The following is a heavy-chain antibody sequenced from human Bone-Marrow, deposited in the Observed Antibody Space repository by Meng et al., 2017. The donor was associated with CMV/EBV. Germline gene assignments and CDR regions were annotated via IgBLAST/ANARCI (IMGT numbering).Heavy chain of an antibody. J-gene: IGHJ4*02. D-gene: IGHD2-21*01. CDR2: IGTSGYTI. CDR1: GFTFSSYE. Sequence: GGSLRLSCAASGFTFSSYEMNWVRQAPGKGLEWISYIGTSGYTIYYADSVQGRFTMSRDNAKNSVYLQMDSLGVEDTAVYYCARDWQYVHSPGVFDYWGQGVLVTVSS. V-gene: IGHV3-48*03. CDR3: ARDWQYVHSPGVFDY.